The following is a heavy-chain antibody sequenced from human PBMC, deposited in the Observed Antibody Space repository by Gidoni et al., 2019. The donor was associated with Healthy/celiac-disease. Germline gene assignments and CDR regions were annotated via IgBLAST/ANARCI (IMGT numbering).Heavy chain of an antibody. D-gene: IGHD3-3*01. CDR1: GFTFSSYG. J-gene: IGHJ6*02. CDR2: IRYDGSNK. Sequence: QVQLVESGGGVVQPGGSLRLSCSASGFTFSSYGMHWVRQAPGKGLEWVAFIRYDGSNKYYADSVKGRFTISRDNSKNTLYLQMNSLRAEDTAVYYCAKEKGVFGVVYGMDVWGQGTTVTVSS. CDR3: AKEKGVFGVVYGMDV. V-gene: IGHV3-30*02.